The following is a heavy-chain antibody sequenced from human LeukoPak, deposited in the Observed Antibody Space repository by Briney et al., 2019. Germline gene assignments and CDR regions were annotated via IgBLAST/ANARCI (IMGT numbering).Heavy chain of an antibody. CDR2: ISAYNGNT. CDR3: ARDMTTVTPYYYYYGMDV. V-gene: IGHV1-18*01. CDR1: GYTFTSYG. D-gene: IGHD4-17*01. J-gene: IGHJ6*02. Sequence: GASVKVSCKASGYTFTSYGISWVRQAPGQGLEWMGWISAYNGNTNYAQKLQGRVTMTTDTSTSTAYMELRSLRSDDTAVYYCARDMTTVTPYYYYYGMDVWGQGTTVTVSS.